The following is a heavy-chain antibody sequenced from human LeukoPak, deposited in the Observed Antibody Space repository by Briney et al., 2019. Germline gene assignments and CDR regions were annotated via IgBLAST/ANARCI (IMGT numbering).Heavy chain of an antibody. CDR2: IYYSGST. V-gene: IGHV4-59*01. Sequence: SETLSLTCTVSDGSISSYYWSWIRQPPGKGLEWIGYIYYSGSTNYNPSLKSRVTISVDTSKNQFSLKLSSVTAADTAVYYCAREEVWFGESTFDYWGQGTLVTVSS. D-gene: IGHD3-10*01. CDR1: DGSISSYY. J-gene: IGHJ4*02. CDR3: AREEVWFGESTFDY.